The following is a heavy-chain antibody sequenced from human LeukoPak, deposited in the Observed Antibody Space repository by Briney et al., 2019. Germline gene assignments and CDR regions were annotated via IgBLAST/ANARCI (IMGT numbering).Heavy chain of an antibody. CDR1: GYTFTGNI. V-gene: IGHV1-69*13. D-gene: IGHD6-19*01. Sequence: SVKVSCKASGYTFTGNIIHWVRQAPGQGLEWMGGIVSFFGSARYAEKFQGRVTILVDESSSTVSMELSNLRSEDTAVYYCARDHDIPVTGTGDYYFAMDVWGQGTRVTVSS. CDR3: ARDHDIPVTGTGDYYFAMDV. CDR2: IVSFFGSA. J-gene: IGHJ6*02.